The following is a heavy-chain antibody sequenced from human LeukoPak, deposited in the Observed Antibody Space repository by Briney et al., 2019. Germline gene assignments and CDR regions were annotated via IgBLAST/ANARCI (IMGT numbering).Heavy chain of an antibody. D-gene: IGHD6-6*01. J-gene: IGHJ4*02. CDR3: AKMGYSSSSGDY. CDR1: GFTFNNYV. CDR2: ISVRGGST. V-gene: IGHV3-23*01. Sequence: GGSLRLSCAASGFTFNNYVMSWVRQAPGKGLEWVSAISVRGGSTYYADSVKGRFTISRDNSKNTLYLQMNSLRAEDTAVYYCAKMGYSSSSGDYWGQGTLVTVSS.